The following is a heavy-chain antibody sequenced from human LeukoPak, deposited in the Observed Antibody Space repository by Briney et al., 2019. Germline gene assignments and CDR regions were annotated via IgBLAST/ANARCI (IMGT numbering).Heavy chain of an antibody. CDR1: GFTFSDFY. V-gene: IGHV3-11*06. Sequence: GGSLRLSCAASGFTFSDFYISWIRQAPGKGLEWVSYISGSSSYTNYADSVKGRFTISRDNAKNMLYLQMNSLRAEDTAVYYCAGGYSGYNNWLDPWGQGTLVTVSS. D-gene: IGHD5-12*01. CDR3: AGGYSGYNNWLDP. J-gene: IGHJ5*02. CDR2: ISGSSSYT.